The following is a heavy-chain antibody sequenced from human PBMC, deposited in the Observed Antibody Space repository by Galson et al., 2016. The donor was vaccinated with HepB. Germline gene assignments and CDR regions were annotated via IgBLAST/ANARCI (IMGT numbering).Heavy chain of an antibody. CDR1: TFTLKFSGYA. D-gene: IGHD3-3*01. Sequence: SLRLSGPASTFTLKFSGYAFGWVRQAPGQGLEWVAGISGSGISAYYGYSVKGRFTVSRDNSKNTVFLQMTSLRAEDTALYYCSHLPHTGYSDFWSVYYSGADNFDFWGQGTLVTVSS. V-gene: IGHV3-23*01. CDR3: SHLPHTGYSDFWSVYYSGADNFDF. CDR2: ISGSGISA. J-gene: IGHJ4*02.